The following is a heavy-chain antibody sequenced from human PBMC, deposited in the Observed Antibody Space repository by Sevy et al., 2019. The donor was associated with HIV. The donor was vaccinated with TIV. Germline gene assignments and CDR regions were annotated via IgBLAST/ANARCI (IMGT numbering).Heavy chain of an antibody. J-gene: IGHJ4*02. CDR2: INHRGST. Sequence: SETLSLTCAVYGGSFSGYYWTWIRQPPGKGLEWIGEINHRGSTNYNPSLKSRVTISVDTSKNQFSLKVSSVTTADTAVYYCARDLPPSATTVPHFDYWGRGTLVTVSS. D-gene: IGHD4-17*01. V-gene: IGHV4-34*01. CDR1: GGSFSGYY. CDR3: ARDLPPSATTVPHFDY.